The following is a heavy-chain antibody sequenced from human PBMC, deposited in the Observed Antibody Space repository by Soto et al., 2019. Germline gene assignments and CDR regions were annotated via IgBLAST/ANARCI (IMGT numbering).Heavy chain of an antibody. CDR1: GGSISSYY. Sequence: SETLSLTCTVSGGSISSYYWSWIRQPPGKGLEWIGYIYYSGSTNYNPSLKSRVTISVDTSKNQFSLKLSSVTAADTAVYYCARFSGYSGYGLDYWGQGTLVTVSS. J-gene: IGHJ4*02. CDR3: ARFSGYSGYGLDY. V-gene: IGHV4-59*08. CDR2: IYYSGST. D-gene: IGHD5-12*01.